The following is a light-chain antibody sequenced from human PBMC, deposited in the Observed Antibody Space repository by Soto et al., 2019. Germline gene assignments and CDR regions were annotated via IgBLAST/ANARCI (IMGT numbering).Light chain of an antibody. J-gene: IGKJ5*01. Sequence: DIVLTQSPGTLSLSPGERATLSCRASQSVSSSYLAWYQHKPGQAPRLLIYGASNRATGIPDRFSGSESGTDFTLTINRQEPEDFAVYFCQQYGASPRFGQGTRLEIK. V-gene: IGKV3-20*01. CDR3: QQYGASPR. CDR1: QSVSSSY. CDR2: GAS.